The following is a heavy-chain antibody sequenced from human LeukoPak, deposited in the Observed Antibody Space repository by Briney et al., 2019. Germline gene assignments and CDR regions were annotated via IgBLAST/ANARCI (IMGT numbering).Heavy chain of an antibody. CDR1: GFTFSSYS. V-gene: IGHV3-21*04. D-gene: IGHD2-2*02. Sequence: PGGSLRLSCAASGFTFSSYSMNWVRQAPGKGLEWVSSISSSSSYIYYADSVKGRFTISRDNAMNSLYLQMNSLRAEDTALYYCARVRYCSSTSCYTFFELTQNYYYMDVWGKGTTVTVSS. CDR3: ARVRYCSSTSCYTFFELTQNYYYMDV. J-gene: IGHJ6*03. CDR2: ISSSSSYI.